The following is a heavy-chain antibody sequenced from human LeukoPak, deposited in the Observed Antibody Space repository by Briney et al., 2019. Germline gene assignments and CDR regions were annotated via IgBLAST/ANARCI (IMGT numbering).Heavy chain of an antibody. J-gene: IGHJ6*02. V-gene: IGHV4-59*01. D-gene: IGHD2-15*01. CDR1: GGSISSYY. CDR2: IYYIGST. Sequence: PSETLSLTCTVSGGSISSYYWSWIRQPPGKGLEWIGYIYYIGSTNYNPSLKSRVTISVDTSKNQFSLKLSSVTAADTAVYYCARGLFYCSGGSCYDYGMDVWGQGTTVTVSS. CDR3: ARGLFYCSGGSCYDYGMDV.